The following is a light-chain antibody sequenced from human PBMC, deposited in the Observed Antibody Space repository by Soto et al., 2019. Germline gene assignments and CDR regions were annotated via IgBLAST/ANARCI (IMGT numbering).Light chain of an antibody. CDR2: DAS. CDR3: QHLS. Sequence: DIQMTQSPSTLSASVGDRVTITCRASQSISSWLAWYQQKPGKAPKLLIYDASSLESGVPSRFSGSGSGTEFTLTISSLQPDDFATHYCQHLSFGPGTKVDIK. J-gene: IGKJ3*01. CDR1: QSISSW. V-gene: IGKV1-5*01.